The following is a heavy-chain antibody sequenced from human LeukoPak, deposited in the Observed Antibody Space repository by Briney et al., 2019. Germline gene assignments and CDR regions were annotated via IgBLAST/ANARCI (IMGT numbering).Heavy chain of an antibody. Sequence: PSETLSLTCTVSGGSISSYYWTWIRQPPGKGLEWIGYIYYSGSTSYNPSLMSRVTFSVDASRNQFSLRLTSVTAADTAVYYCATNTRYFDWLPDYWGQGTVVTVSP. CDR2: IYYSGST. V-gene: IGHV4-59*12. CDR3: ATNTRYFDWLPDY. D-gene: IGHD3-9*01. CDR1: GGSISSYY. J-gene: IGHJ4*02.